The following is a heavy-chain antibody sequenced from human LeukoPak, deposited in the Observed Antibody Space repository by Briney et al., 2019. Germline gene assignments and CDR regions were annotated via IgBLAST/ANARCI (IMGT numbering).Heavy chain of an antibody. D-gene: IGHD4-17*01. CDR2: IIPIFGTA. Sequence: SVKVSCKASGGTFSSYAISWVRQAPGQGLEWMGGIIPIFGTANYAQKFQGRVTITTDESTSTAYMELSSLRSEDTAVYYCARGTTVTAYYYYYYYMDVWGKGTTVTVSS. CDR1: GGTFSSYA. V-gene: IGHV1-69*05. CDR3: ARGTTVTAYYYYYYYMDV. J-gene: IGHJ6*03.